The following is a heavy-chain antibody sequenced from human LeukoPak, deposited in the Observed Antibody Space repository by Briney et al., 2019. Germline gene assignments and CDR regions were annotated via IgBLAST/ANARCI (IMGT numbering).Heavy chain of an antibody. Sequence: PGRSLRLSCAASGFTFDDYAMHWVRQVPGKGLEWVSGITWNSGSRGYADSMKGRFTISRDNAKNSLYLQMNSLSPEDTALYYCAKEAGRDDFWDYFDCWGQGTLVTVSS. CDR2: ITWNSGSR. J-gene: IGHJ4*02. CDR3: AKEAGRDDFWDYFDC. D-gene: IGHD5-24*01. V-gene: IGHV3-9*01. CDR1: GFTFDDYA.